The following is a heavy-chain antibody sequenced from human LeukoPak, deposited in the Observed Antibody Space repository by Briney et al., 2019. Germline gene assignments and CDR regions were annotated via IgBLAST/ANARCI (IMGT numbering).Heavy chain of an antibody. Sequence: PSETLSLTCTVSGGSISSSSYYWGWIRQPPRKGLEWIGNIYYSGSTYYNPSLKSRVTISVDTSKNQFSLNVTSVTAADTAVYYCARGFKKGDGYDYWGQGTLVTVSS. CDR1: GGSISSSSYY. CDR3: ARGFKKGDGYDY. CDR2: IYYSGST. D-gene: IGHD5-24*01. J-gene: IGHJ4*02. V-gene: IGHV4-39*07.